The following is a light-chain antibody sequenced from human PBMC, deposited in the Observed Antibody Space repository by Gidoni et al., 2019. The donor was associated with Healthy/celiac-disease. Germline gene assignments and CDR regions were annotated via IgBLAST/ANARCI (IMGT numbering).Light chain of an antibody. V-gene: IGKV1-12*01. CDR2: AAS. CDR1: QGISSR. Sequence: DNQMMQQPPSVSAFAGERVTITCRASQGISSRLAWYQQKPGEAPKLLIYAASSLQSGVPARFSGSGSGTEFTLTISSLQPEDFAAYYCQQANSFPHTFGGGTKVEIK. CDR3: QQANSFPHT. J-gene: IGKJ4*01.